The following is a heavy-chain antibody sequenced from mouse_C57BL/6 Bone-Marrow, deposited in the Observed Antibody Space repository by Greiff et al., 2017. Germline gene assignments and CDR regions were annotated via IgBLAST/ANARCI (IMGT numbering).Heavy chain of an antibody. CDR3: AREGGDYYAMDD. CDR1: GFTFSSYA. V-gene: IGHV5-4*01. Sequence: EVKLVESGGGLVKPGGSLKLSCAASGFTFSSYAMSWVRQTPEKRLEWVATISDGGSYTYYPDNVKGRFTISRDNAKNTRYLQMSHVKSEDTALYYCAREGGDYYAMDDWGKGTSVTVAS. J-gene: IGHJ4*01. CDR2: ISDGGSYT.